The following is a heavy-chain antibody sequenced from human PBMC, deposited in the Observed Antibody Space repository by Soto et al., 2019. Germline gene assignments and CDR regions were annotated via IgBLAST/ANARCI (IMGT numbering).Heavy chain of an antibody. V-gene: IGHV1-18*04. CDR2: ISAYTGNT. CDR3: ARDDRLLYYLNGMDV. Sequence: QVQLVQSGAEVKKPGASVKVSCKASGYTFTSYGISWVRQAPGQGLEWMGWISAYTGNTNYAQKLQGRVTMTTDTATSTAYMELRSLRADDTAVYYCARDDRLLYYLNGMDVWCQGTTVTVSS. CDR1: GYTFTSYG. J-gene: IGHJ6*02. D-gene: IGHD3-22*01.